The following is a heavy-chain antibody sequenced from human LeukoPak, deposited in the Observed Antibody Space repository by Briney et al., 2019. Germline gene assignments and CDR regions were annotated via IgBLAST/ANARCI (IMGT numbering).Heavy chain of an antibody. Sequence: ASVKVSCKASGFTFTSHDYNWVRQATGQGLEWMGWMNPNSGNTGYAQKFQGRVTMTRDTSTSTVYMELSSLRSEDTAVYYCAREGFPPKISDFWSGLGPYYYYGMDVWGQGTTVTVSS. CDR2: MNPNSGNT. D-gene: IGHD3-3*01. J-gene: IGHJ6*02. CDR1: GFTFTSHD. CDR3: AREGFPPKISDFWSGLGPYYYYGMDV. V-gene: IGHV1-8*01.